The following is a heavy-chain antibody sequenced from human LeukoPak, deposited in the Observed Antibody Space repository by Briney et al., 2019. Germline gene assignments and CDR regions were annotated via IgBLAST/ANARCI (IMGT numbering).Heavy chain of an antibody. CDR2: ISGSSSYI. V-gene: IGHV3-21*01. D-gene: IGHD6-13*01. Sequence: GGSLRLSCAASGFTFSSYSMNWVRRAPGKGLEWVSSISGSSSYIYYADSVKGRFTISRDNAKNSLYLQMNSLRAEDTAVYYCARRLAAAARSGIYYYGLDVWGQGTTVTVSS. CDR3: ARRLAAAARSGIYYYGLDV. J-gene: IGHJ6*02. CDR1: GFTFSSYS.